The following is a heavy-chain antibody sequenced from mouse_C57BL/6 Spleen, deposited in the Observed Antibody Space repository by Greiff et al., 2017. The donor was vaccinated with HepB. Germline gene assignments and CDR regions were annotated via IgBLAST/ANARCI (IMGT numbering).Heavy chain of an antibody. D-gene: IGHD3-2*02. CDR3: AREAAQGAFDY. V-gene: IGHV1-64*01. Sequence: QVQLQQPGAELVKPGASVKLSCKASGYTFTSYWMHWVKQRPGQGLEWIGMIHPNSGSTNYNEKFKSKATLTVDKSSSTAYMQLSSLTSEDSAVYGSAREAAQGAFDYWGQGTLVTVSA. CDR2: IHPNSGST. CDR1: GYTFTSYW. J-gene: IGHJ3*01.